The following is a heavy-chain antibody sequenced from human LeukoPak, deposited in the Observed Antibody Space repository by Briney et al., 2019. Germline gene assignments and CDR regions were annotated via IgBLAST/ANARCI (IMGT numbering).Heavy chain of an antibody. V-gene: IGHV4-59*01. CDR3: ARDPLFRSSSGLHGAFDI. Sequence: PSETLSLTCTVSGGSISSYNWSWIRQPPGKGLEWVGDIYYSGSTNYNPSLKSRVTISVDTPKNQCSLKLSAVTAADTAVYYCARDPLFRSSSGLHGAFDIWGQGTMVTVSS. J-gene: IGHJ3*02. D-gene: IGHD6-19*01. CDR1: GGSISSYN. CDR2: IYYSGST.